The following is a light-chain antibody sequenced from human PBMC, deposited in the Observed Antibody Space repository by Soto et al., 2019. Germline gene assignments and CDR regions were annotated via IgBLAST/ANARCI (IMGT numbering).Light chain of an antibody. Sequence: AIRMTQSPSSLSASTGDRVTITCRASQGISSYLAWYQQKPGKAPKLLIYAASTLQSGVPSRFSGSGSGTDFTLTISCLQSKDFATYYCQQYYSYITFGQGTRLEIK. CDR3: QQYYSYIT. J-gene: IGKJ5*01. CDR1: QGISSY. V-gene: IGKV1-8*01. CDR2: AAS.